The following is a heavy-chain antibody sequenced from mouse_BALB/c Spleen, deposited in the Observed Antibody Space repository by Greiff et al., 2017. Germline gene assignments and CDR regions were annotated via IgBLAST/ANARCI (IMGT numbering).Heavy chain of an antibody. CDR3: ASQTDGSSYEFAY. J-gene: IGHJ3*01. Sequence: EVQGVESGGGLVKPGGSLKLSCAASGFAFSSYDMSWVRQTPEKRLEWVAYISSGGGSTYYPDTVKGRFTISRDNAKNTLYLQMSSLKSEDTAMYYCASQTDGSSYEFAYWGQGTLVTVSA. CDR2: ISSGGGST. D-gene: IGHD1-1*01. V-gene: IGHV5-12-1*01. CDR1: GFAFSSYD.